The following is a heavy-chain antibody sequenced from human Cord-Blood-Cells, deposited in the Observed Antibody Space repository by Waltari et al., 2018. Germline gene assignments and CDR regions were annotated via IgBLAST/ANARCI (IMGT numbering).Heavy chain of an antibody. Sequence: QVQLQQWGAGLLKPSETLSLTCAVYGGSFSGYYWSWIRQPPGKGLEWIGEINHSGSTNYNPSLKSRVTISVDTSKNQFSLKLSSVTAADTAVYYCARGDLRGAIAIDYWGQGTLVTVSS. CDR2: INHSGST. V-gene: IGHV4-34*01. CDR3: ARGDLRGAIAIDY. CDR1: GGSFSGYY. J-gene: IGHJ4*02. D-gene: IGHD2-21*01.